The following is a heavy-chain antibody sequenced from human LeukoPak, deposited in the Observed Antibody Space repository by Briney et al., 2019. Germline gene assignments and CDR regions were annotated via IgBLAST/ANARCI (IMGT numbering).Heavy chain of an antibody. J-gene: IGHJ6*03. V-gene: IGHV4-4*07. CDR3: ARSPPGTWFYYMDV. CDR2: IYTSGST. CDR1: GGSLSSYY. Sequence: SETLSLTCTVSGGSLSSYYWSCIRQPAGKGLEWIGRIYTSGSTNYNPSLKSRVTMSVDTSKNQFSLKLSSVTAADTAVYYWARSPPGTWFYYMDVWGKGTTVTVSS. D-gene: IGHD3-9*01.